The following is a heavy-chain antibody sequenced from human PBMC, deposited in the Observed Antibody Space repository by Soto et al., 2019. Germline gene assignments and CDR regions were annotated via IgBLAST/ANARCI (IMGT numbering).Heavy chain of an antibody. Sequence: GGSLRLSCAASGFTFSSYWMSWVRQAPGQGLEWVANIKQDGSEKYYVDSVKGRFTISRDNAKNSLYLQMNSLRAEDTAVYYCARDYCSSTSCYGRGYSYYYYGMDVWGQGTTVTVAS. V-gene: IGHV3-7*03. D-gene: IGHD2-2*01. CDR3: ARDYCSSTSCYGRGYSYYYYGMDV. CDR1: GFTFSSYW. CDR2: IKQDGSEK. J-gene: IGHJ6*02.